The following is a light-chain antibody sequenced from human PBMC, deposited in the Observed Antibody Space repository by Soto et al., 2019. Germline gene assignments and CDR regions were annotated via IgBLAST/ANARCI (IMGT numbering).Light chain of an antibody. Sequence: EMVLTQSPATLSLSPGERATLSCRASQRVSSYLAWYQQKPGQAPRLLIYDASNRATGIPARFSGSGSGTDFTLTISSLEPEDFAVYYCLQRSNWPPTFGQGTKVDIK. V-gene: IGKV3-11*01. CDR1: QRVSSY. J-gene: IGKJ1*01. CDR2: DAS. CDR3: LQRSNWPPT.